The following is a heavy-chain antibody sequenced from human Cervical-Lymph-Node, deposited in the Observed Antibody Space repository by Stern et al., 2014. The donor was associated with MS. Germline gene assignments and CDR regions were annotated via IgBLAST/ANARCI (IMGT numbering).Heavy chain of an antibody. CDR2: IIPIFGTA. D-gene: IGHD2-15*01. CDR1: GGTFSSYA. J-gene: IGHJ4*02. V-gene: IGHV1-69*01. CDR3: ARVRLRGEKYYFDY. Sequence: QVQLVESGAEVKKPGSSVKVSCKASGGTFSSYAISWVRQAPGQGLEWMGGIIPIFGTAKYAQKFQGRVTITADESTSTAYMALSSLRSEDTAVYYCARVRLRGEKYYFDYWGQGTLVTVSS.